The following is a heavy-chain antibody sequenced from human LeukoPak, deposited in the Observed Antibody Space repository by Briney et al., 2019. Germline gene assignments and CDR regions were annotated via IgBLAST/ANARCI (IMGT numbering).Heavy chain of an antibody. Sequence: SETLSLTCTDSGGSISSYYWSWIRQPPGKGLEWIGYIYYSGSTNYNPSLKSRVTISVDTSKNQFSLKLSSVTAADTAVYYCARSVRSSSGAFDYWGQGTLVTVSS. J-gene: IGHJ4*02. CDR3: ARSVRSSSGAFDY. D-gene: IGHD6-6*01. CDR1: GGSISSYY. V-gene: IGHV4-59*01. CDR2: IYYSGST.